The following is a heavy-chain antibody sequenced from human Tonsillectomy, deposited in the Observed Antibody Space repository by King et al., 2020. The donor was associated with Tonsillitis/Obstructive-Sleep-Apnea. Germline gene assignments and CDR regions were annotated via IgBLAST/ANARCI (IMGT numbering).Heavy chain of an antibody. CDR1: GYTFSTYA. D-gene: IGHD4-17*01. CDR2: INTHTGNP. V-gene: IGHV7-4-1*02. J-gene: IGHJ3*02. Sequence: VQLVESGSELKKPGASVKVSCKASGYTFSTYAMNWVRQAPGQGLEWMGWINTHTGNPTYAQGFTGRFVFALDTSVSTAYLQISSLKAEDTAVYYCAKTXXYGXYXDXXXXXXQGTIVTVSS. CDR3: AKTXXYGXYXDXXXX.